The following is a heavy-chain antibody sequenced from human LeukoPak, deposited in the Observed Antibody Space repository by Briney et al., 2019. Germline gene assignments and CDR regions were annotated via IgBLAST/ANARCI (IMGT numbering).Heavy chain of an antibody. CDR2: IIPIFGTA. J-gene: IGHJ2*01. D-gene: IGHD2-8*01. Sequence: SVKVSCKASGGTFSSYAISWVRQAPGQGLEWMGGIIPIFGTANYAQKFQGRVTITADESTSTAYMELSSLRSEDTAVYYCARRLGYCTNGVRYSWYFDLWGRGTLVTVSS. CDR1: GGTFSSYA. CDR3: ARRLGYCTNGVRYSWYFDL. V-gene: IGHV1-69*13.